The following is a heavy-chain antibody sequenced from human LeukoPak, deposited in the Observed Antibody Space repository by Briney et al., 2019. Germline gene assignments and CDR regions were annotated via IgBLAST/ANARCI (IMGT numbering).Heavy chain of an antibody. V-gene: IGHV4-59*01. D-gene: IGHD1-1*01. CDR1: GGSISSFY. J-gene: IGHJ5*02. CDR2: NYYSGIN. Sequence: SETLSLTCTVSGGSISSFYWSWIRQPPGKGLEWIGYNYYSGINNYNPSLKSRVTISVDTSKNQFSLKLSSVTAADTAVYYCARHGTSGTNLNWFDPWGQGTLVTVSS. CDR3: ARHGTSGTNLNWFDP.